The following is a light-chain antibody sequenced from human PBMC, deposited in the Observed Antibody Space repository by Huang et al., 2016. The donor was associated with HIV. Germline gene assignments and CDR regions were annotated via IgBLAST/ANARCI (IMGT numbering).Light chain of an antibody. CDR2: DAS. Sequence: EIVLTQSPATLSLSPGERATLSCRASQIIRSYLAWYQHKPVQAPRRLIYDASNMATGIPARFSGSVSGTDFTLTISSLEPEDFAVYYCQQRSNFGQGTRLEIK. CDR1: QIIRSY. CDR3: QQRSN. V-gene: IGKV3-11*01. J-gene: IGKJ5*01.